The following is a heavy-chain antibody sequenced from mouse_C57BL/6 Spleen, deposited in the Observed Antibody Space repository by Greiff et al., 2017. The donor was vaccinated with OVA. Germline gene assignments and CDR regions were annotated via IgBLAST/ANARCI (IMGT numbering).Heavy chain of an antibody. J-gene: IGHJ2*01. CDR1: GYSITSGYY. V-gene: IGHV3-6*01. CDR2: ISYDGSN. CDR3: AREGWLLHFDY. Sequence: EVQRVESGPGLVKPSQSLSLPCSVTGYSITSGYYWNWIRQFPGNKLEWMGYISYDGSNNYNPSLKNRISITRDTSKNQFFLKLNSVTTEDTATYYCAREGWLLHFDYWGQGTTLTVSS. D-gene: IGHD2-3*01.